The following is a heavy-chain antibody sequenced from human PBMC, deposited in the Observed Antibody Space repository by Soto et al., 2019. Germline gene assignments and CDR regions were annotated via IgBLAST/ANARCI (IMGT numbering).Heavy chain of an antibody. J-gene: IGHJ4*02. Sequence: QVRLEQSGSEVKKPGSSVKVSCKAAGGTFSTYAFSWVRQAPGQGLEWVGGIVPVFGLTTYAQNFRGRFAIRENESKTTVFMEMNSLTSEDTAVYYCARGEGYSGTFYAGFDSWGQGALVSVSS. CDR2: IVPVFGLT. CDR3: ARGEGYSGTFYAGFDS. CDR1: GGTFSTYA. V-gene: IGHV1-69*01. D-gene: IGHD1-26*01.